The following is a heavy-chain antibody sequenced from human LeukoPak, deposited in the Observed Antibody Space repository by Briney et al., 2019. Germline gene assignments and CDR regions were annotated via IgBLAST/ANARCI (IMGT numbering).Heavy chain of an antibody. CDR1: GFTVSSNY. CDR3: AKDLGTVTGY. D-gene: IGHD4-17*01. J-gene: IGHJ4*02. CDR2: ISGSGGST. Sequence: GGSLRLSCAASGFTVSSNYMSWVRQAPGKGLEWVSAISGSGGSTYYADSVKGRFTISRDNSKNTLYLQMNSLRAEDTAVYYCAKDLGTVTGYWGQGTLVTVSS. V-gene: IGHV3-23*01.